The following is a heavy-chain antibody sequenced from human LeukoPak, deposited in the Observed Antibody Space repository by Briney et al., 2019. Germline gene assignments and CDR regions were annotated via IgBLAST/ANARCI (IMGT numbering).Heavy chain of an antibody. Sequence: SETLSLTCTVSGGSISSYWSWIRQPPGKGLEWIGYIYYSGSTNYNPSLKSRVTISVDTSKNQFSLKLNSVTAADTAFYYCARYIVSYPHDAFDIWGQGTMVTVSS. CDR2: IYYSGST. D-gene: IGHD1-26*01. J-gene: IGHJ3*02. V-gene: IGHV4-59*01. CDR3: ARYIVSYPHDAFDI. CDR1: GGSISSY.